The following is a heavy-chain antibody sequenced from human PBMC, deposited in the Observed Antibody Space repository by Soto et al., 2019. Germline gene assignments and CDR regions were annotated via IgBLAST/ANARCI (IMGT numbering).Heavy chain of an antibody. CDR2: IYPSDSNT. CDR1: GYSFANYW. Sequence: GESLKISCQGSGYSFANYWIAWVRQMPGKGLEYMGIIYPSDSNTRYSPSFQGQVTILADKSISTAYLQWSSLKASDTAIYYCARHGFYGDYSSNYFDPWGQGTLVTVSS. D-gene: IGHD4-17*01. V-gene: IGHV5-51*01. J-gene: IGHJ5*02. CDR3: ARHGFYGDYSSNYFDP.